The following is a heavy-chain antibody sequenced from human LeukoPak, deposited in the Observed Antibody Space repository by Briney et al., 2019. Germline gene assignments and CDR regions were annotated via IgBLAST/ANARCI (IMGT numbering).Heavy chain of an antibody. V-gene: IGHV3-23*01. CDR1: GITFRNSG. J-gene: IGHJ4*02. CDR3: AKRGRDQLLCYFDY. D-gene: IGHD2-2*01. CDR2: ITGRGDI. Sequence: PGGPLRLSCVASGITFRNSGMSWVRQAPGKGLEWVSDITGRGDIDYADSVKGRFTISRDNSKNTLYLQMNYQRVEDTAIYYCAKRGRDQLLCYFDYWGQGTRVTVSS.